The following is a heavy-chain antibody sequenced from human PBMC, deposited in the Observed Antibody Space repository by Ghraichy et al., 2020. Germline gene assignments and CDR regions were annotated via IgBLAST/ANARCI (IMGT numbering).Heavy chain of an antibody. Sequence: SQTLSLTCTVSDDSFSSHYWSWIRQPAGKGLEWIGRIYTSGTTNYNPSLKSRVTMSVDTSKNQFSLSLTSVTAADAAVYYCARGTGTTNFEYWGQGTLVTASS. CDR2: IYTSGTT. V-gene: IGHV4-4*07. J-gene: IGHJ4*02. D-gene: IGHD1-7*01. CDR3: ARGTGTTNFEY. CDR1: DDSFSSHY.